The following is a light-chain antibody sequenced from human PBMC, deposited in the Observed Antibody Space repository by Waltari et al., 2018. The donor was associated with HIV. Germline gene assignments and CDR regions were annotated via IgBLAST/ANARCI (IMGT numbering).Light chain of an antibody. Sequence: QSALTQPASVSGSPGQSITISCTGTSSDVGVYNYVSWYQHHPGKAPKLIIFEVTNRPSGVSNRFSGSKSGNTASLTISGLQADDEADYYCSSYRSTSTLGVFGTGTKVIVL. V-gene: IGLV2-14*01. CDR1: SSDVGVYNY. J-gene: IGLJ1*01. CDR2: EVT. CDR3: SSYRSTSTLGV.